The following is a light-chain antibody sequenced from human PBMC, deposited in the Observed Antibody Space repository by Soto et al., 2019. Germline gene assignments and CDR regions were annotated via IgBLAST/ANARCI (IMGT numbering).Light chain of an antibody. V-gene: IGKV3-15*01. J-gene: IGKJ1*01. CDR3: QQYGDLPWT. CDR1: QSVNRQ. CDR2: DTS. Sequence: IVLTHSPGTLSFSPWQRSTISFRASQSVNRQVLWYQHRPGQAPRLLIYDTSARAAGIPARFSGSGSATEFTLTISSLQSEDFAVYYCQQYGDLPWTFGLGTKV.